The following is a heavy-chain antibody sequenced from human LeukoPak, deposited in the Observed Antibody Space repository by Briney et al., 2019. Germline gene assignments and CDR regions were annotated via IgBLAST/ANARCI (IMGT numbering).Heavy chain of an antibody. J-gene: IGHJ4*02. V-gene: IGHV3-30-3*01. CDR3: ARDLRSNWRRFDY. CDR1: GFTFSSYA. D-gene: IGHD1-1*01. Sequence: GRSLRLSCAASGFTFSSYAMHWVRQAPGKGLEWVAVISYDGSNKYYADSVKGRFTISRDNSKNTLYLQMNSLRAEDTAVYYCARDLRSNWRRFDYWGQGTLVTVSS. CDR2: ISYDGSNK.